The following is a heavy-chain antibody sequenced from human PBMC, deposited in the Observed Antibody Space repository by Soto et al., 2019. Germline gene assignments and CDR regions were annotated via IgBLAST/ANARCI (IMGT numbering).Heavy chain of an antibody. CDR3: AKDTFYDFWTNYGMDV. CDR2: ISYDGSNK. V-gene: IGHV3-30*18. D-gene: IGHD3-3*01. Sequence: GGSLGLCCAAPGLTFSSYGMHWVGQAPGKGLEWVAVISYDGSNKYYADSVKGRFTISRDNSKNTLYLQMNSLRAEDTAVYYCAKDTFYDFWTNYGMDVWGQATTVTVPS. CDR1: GLTFSSYG. J-gene: IGHJ6*02.